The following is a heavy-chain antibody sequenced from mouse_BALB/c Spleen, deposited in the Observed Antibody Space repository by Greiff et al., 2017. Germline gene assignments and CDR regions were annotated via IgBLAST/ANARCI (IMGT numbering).Heavy chain of an antibody. CDR3: ATGGYYDYDGD. CDR1: GYTFTSYT. J-gene: IGHJ3*01. CDR2: INPSSGYT. D-gene: IGHD2-4*01. Sequence: AAELARPGASVKMSCKASGYTFTSYTMHWVKQRPGQGLEWIGYINPSSGYTEYNQKFKDKTTLTADKSSSTAYMQLSSLTSEDSAVYYCATGGYYDYDGDWGQGTLVTVSA. V-gene: IGHV1-4*02.